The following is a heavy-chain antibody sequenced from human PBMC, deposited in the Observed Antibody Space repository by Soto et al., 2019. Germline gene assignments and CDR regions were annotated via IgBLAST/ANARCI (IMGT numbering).Heavy chain of an antibody. CDR1: GGSISSSSYY. CDR2: IYYSGST. CDR3: VRLGAFYSSSWNYYYYGMDV. D-gene: IGHD6-13*01. V-gene: IGHV4-39*01. Sequence: QLQLQESGPGLVKPSETLSLTCTVSGGSISSSSYYWGWIRQPPGKGLEWIGSIYYSGSTYYNPSLKRRVTISGDTSKNQFSLKLSSVTAADTAVYYCVRLGAFYSSSWNYYYYGMDVWGQGTTVTVSS. J-gene: IGHJ6*02.